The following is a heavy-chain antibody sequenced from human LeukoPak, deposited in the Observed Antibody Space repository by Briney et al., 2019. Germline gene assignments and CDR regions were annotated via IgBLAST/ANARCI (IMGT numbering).Heavy chain of an antibody. J-gene: IGHJ4*02. CDR2: ISDSGNST. CDR3: AKGSSGWFDY. V-gene: IGHV3-23*01. D-gene: IGHD6-19*01. CDR1: GFTFSSHA. Sequence: GGSLRLSCAASGFTFSSHAMGWVRHTPGKGLECVSGISDSGNSTYYADSVKGRFTISRDNSKNTLYLQMNSLRAEDTAIYYCAKGSSGWFDYWSQGTLVTVSS.